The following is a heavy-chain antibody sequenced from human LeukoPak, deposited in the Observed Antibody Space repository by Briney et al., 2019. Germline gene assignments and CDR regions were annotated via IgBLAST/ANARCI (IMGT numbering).Heavy chain of an antibody. V-gene: IGHV4-39*01. CDR1: GDSVRSNF. Sequence: SETLSLTCTVSGDSVRSNFWGWVRQPPGKGLEWIASAFRDGSTFYNPSLKSRVTMSVDTSKNQFSLKLTSVTAADTAIYYCAKRVDTDGSDLKGSFAVWGQGTMVTVS. D-gene: IGHD2-21*02. CDR2: AFRDGST. J-gene: IGHJ3*01. CDR3: AKRVDTDGSDLKGSFAV.